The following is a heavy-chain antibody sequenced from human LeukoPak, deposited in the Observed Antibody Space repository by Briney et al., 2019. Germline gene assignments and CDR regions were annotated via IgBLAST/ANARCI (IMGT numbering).Heavy chain of an antibody. V-gene: IGHV3-23*01. CDR3: ARKSGVMSVVVTSNYFDY. CDR2: ISANGVST. Sequence: GGSLRLSCAASGFAFSRAEMNWVRQAPGKGLEWVSGISANGVSTYTADSATGRFTISRDNSNNTLYLQMNSLRAEDTAMYYCARKSGVMSVVVTSNYFDYWGQGTLVTVSS. D-gene: IGHD2-21*02. J-gene: IGHJ4*02. CDR1: GFAFSRAE.